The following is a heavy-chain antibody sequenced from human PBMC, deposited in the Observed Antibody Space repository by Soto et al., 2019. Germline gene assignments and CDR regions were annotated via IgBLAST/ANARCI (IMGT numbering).Heavy chain of an antibody. V-gene: IGHV3-23*01. CDR3: ESHSDIVTGYYY. Sequence: EVQLLESGGGLVQPGGSLRLSCAASGFTFSTYAMSWVRQAPGKGLEWVSDISGSGGSTYYADSVKGRFTISRDNSKYTRYLQMNSLRAEDTAVSYCESHSDIVTGYYYWGQGTLVTVSS. CDR1: GFTFSTYA. J-gene: IGHJ4*02. D-gene: IGHD3-9*01. CDR2: ISGSGGST.